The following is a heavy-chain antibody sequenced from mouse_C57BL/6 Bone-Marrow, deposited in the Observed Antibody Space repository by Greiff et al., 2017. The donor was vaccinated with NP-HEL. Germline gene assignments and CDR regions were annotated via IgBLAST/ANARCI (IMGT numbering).Heavy chain of an antibody. CDR1: GYTFTSYD. CDR2: IYPRDGST. CDR3: ARCDYPYAMDY. D-gene: IGHD2-4*01. J-gene: IGHJ4*01. Sequence: QVQLKESGPELVKPGASVKLSCKASGYTFTSYDINWVKQRPGQGLEWIGWIYPRDGSTKYNEKFKGKATLTVDTSSSTAYMELHSLTSEDSAVYFCARCDYPYAMDYWGQGTSVTVSS. V-gene: IGHV1-85*01.